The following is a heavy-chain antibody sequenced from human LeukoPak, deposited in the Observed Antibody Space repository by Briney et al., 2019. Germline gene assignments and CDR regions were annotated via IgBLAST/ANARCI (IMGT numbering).Heavy chain of an antibody. CDR2: INSDGSST. V-gene: IGHV3-74*01. D-gene: IGHD2-2*01. Sequence: GGSLRLSCAASGFTFSSYWMHWVRQAPGKGLVWVSRINSDGSSTSYADSVKGRFTISRDNAKNTLYLQMNSLRAEDTAVYYCAKGVYCSSTSCYVPYYFDYWGQGTLVTVSS. CDR1: GFTFSSYW. J-gene: IGHJ4*02. CDR3: AKGVYCSSTSCYVPYYFDY.